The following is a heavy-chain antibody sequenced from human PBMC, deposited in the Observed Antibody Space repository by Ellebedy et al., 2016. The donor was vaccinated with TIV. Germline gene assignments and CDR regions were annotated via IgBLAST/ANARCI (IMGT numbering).Heavy chain of an antibody. CDR3: ARDHHYYYYYMDV. J-gene: IGHJ6*03. V-gene: IGHV4-34*01. CDR2: INHGGNT. Sequence: SETLSLXXAVYGGSFSGYYWTWIRQPPGKGLEWIGDINHGGNTNYNPSLTSRVTISVDTSKNQFSLKLSSVTAADTAVYYCARDHHYYYYYMDVWGKGTTVTVSS. CDR1: GGSFSGYY.